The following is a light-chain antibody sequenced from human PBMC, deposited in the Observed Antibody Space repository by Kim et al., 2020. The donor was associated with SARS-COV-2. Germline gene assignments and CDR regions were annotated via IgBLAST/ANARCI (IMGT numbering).Light chain of an antibody. J-gene: IGLJ1*01. CDR1: SSDVGGYNY. Sequence: GQSVTISCTGTSSDVGGYNYVFWYQQHPGKAPKHMIYDVSKRPSGVPDRFSGSKSGNTASLTISGLQAEDEADYYCCSYAGSYTYVFGTGTKVTVL. CDR3: CSYAGSYTYV. CDR2: DVS. V-gene: IGLV2-11*01.